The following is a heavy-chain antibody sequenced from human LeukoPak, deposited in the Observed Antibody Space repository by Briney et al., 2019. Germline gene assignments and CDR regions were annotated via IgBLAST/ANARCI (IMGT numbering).Heavy chain of an antibody. CDR1: GYSFTTYW. Sequence: GESLKISCKGSGYSFTTYWIGWVRQMPGKGLEWMGIIYPGDSDTTYSPSFQGQVTISADKSISTAYLQWSSLKASDTAMYYCARLRGSGSYYSHFDYWGQGTLVTVSS. CDR3: ARLRGSGSYYSHFDY. J-gene: IGHJ4*02. CDR2: IYPGDSDT. V-gene: IGHV5-51*01. D-gene: IGHD1-26*01.